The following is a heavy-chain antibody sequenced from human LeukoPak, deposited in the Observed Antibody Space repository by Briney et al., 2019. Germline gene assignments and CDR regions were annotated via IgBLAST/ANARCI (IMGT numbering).Heavy chain of an antibody. V-gene: IGHV4-30-4*08. CDR3: ASGGGYGQFDY. CDR2: IYYTGST. J-gene: IGHJ4*02. Sequence: SETLSLTCTVSGGSLSSGDYYWSWLPPPPGKGLEWIGYIYYTGSTYYNPSLKSRVTISVDTSKNQFSLKLSSVTAADTAVYYCASGGGYGQFDYWGQGILVTVSS. D-gene: IGHD5-12*01. CDR1: GGSLSSGDYY.